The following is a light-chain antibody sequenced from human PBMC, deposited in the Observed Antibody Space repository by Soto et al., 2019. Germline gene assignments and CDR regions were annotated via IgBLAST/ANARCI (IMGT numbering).Light chain of an antibody. J-gene: IGLJ1*01. CDR1: SSDVGGYNY. CDR3: SSYAGSNKSV. V-gene: IGLV2-8*01. Sequence: QSVLTQPSSASGSPGQSVTISCTGTSSDVGGYNYVSWYQQHPGKAPKLMIYEVSKRPSGVPDRFSGSKSGNTASLTVSGLQPEDEADYYCSSYAGSNKSVFGTGTKLTV. CDR2: EVS.